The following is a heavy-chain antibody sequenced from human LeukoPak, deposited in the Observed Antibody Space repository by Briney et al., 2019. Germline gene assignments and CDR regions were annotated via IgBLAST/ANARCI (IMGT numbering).Heavy chain of an antibody. J-gene: IGHJ5*02. CDR2: IYHSGST. V-gene: IGHV4-4*02. D-gene: IGHD4-17*01. Sequence: KASETLSLTCAVSGGSVSSSNWWSWVSQPPGKGLEWIGEIYHSGSTNYNPSLKSRVTISVDKSKNQFSLKLSSVTAADTAVYYCARDGLRGWFDPWGQGTLVTVSS. CDR3: ARDGLRGWFDP. CDR1: GGSVSSSNW.